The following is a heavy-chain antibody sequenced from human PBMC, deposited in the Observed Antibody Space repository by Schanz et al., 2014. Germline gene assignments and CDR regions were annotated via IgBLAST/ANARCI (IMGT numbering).Heavy chain of an antibody. V-gene: IGHV4-31*03. CDR2: ISYSGST. Sequence: QVQLQESGPGLLKPSQTLSLTCTVSGGSISSGGYYWSWIRQHPGKGLEWIGYISYSGSTYYNPSLKSRVTISVDTSKNQFSLNLSSATAADTAVYYCARDRGHGDLPGDIWGQGTMVTVSS. D-gene: IGHD4-17*01. J-gene: IGHJ3*02. CDR3: ARDRGHGDLPGDI. CDR1: GGSISSGGYY.